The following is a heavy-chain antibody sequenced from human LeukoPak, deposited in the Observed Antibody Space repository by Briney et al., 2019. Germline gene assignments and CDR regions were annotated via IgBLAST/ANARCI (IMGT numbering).Heavy chain of an antibody. Sequence: SETLSLTCTVSGGSFSSSSYYWGWIRQPPGKGLEWIGSIYYSGSTYYNPSLKSRVTISVDTSKNQFSLKLSSVTAADTAVYYCARQVNRNFVDYWGQGTLVTVSS. CDR2: IYYSGST. CDR3: ARQVNRNFVDY. J-gene: IGHJ4*02. D-gene: IGHD1-14*01. CDR1: GGSFSSSSYY. V-gene: IGHV4-39*01.